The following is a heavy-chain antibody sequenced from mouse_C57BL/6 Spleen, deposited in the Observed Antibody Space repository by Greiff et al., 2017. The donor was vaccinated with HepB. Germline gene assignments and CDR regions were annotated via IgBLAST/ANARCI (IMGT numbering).Heavy chain of an antibody. V-gene: IGHV3-6*01. CDR3: ARGDDYDWFAY. Sequence: EVQLKESGPGLVKPSQSLSLTCSVTGYSITSGYYWNWIRQFPGNKLEWMGYISYDGSNNYNPSLKNRISITRDTSKNQFFLKLNSVTTEDTATYYCARGDDYDWFAYWGQGTLVTVSA. J-gene: IGHJ3*01. CDR2: ISYDGSN. D-gene: IGHD2-4*01. CDR1: GYSITSGYY.